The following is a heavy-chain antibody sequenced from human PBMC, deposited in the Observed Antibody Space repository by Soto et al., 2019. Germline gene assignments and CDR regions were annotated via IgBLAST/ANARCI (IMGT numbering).Heavy chain of an antibody. CDR3: ARANYYDSSGLHY. D-gene: IGHD3-22*01. CDR2: ISSGSSYT. J-gene: IGHJ4*02. Sequence: GGSLRLSGAASGFTFRDYYVDWIRQAPGKGLEWVSDISSGSSYTNYADSVKGRFTISRDNAKNSLFLQMSGLRAEDTAVYYCARANYYDSSGLHYWGQGTLVTVSS. CDR1: GFTFRDYY. V-gene: IGHV3-11*06.